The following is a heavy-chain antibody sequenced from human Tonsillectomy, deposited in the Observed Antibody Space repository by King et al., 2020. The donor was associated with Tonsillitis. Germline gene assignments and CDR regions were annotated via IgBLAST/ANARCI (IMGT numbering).Heavy chain of an antibody. V-gene: IGHV5-51*01. CDR1: GYSFTSYW. J-gene: IGHJ2*01. CDR3: ARVYCSSTICYWYFDV. CDR2: IYPDDSDT. Sequence: VQLVESGAEVKKPGESLKISCKGSGYSFTSYWIGWVRQMPGKGLEWMGIIYPDDSDTRYSPSFQGQVTISAAKSISTAYLQWSGLKASETAMYYCARVYCSSTICYWYFDVWGRGTLVTVSS. D-gene: IGHD2-2*01.